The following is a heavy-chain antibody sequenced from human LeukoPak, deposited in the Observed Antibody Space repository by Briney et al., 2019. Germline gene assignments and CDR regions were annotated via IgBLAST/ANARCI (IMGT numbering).Heavy chain of an antibody. CDR1: GFPLSSYS. Sequence: GGSLGLSCAASGFPLSSYSINWVRQAPGKGLEWVSYISSSGSAIYYVDSVKGRFTVSRGNAKNSLFLQMNSPRAEDTAVYYCVRVKGSYFDYWGQGALVTVSS. J-gene: IGHJ4*02. D-gene: IGHD2-15*01. CDR3: VRVKGSYFDY. CDR2: ISSSGSAI. V-gene: IGHV3-48*01.